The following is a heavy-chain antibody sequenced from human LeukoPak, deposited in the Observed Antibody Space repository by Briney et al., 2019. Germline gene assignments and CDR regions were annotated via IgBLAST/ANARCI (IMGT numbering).Heavy chain of an antibody. Sequence: ASVKVSCKASGYTFINYNINWVRQPTGQGLEWMGWMNPNSANTGYAQKFQGRVTMTRNTSISTAYMELSSLRSEDTAVYYSARGSHLNFDYWGQGTLVTVSS. V-gene: IGHV1-8*01. CDR3: ARGSHLNFDY. CDR1: GYTFINYN. J-gene: IGHJ4*02. CDR2: MNPNSANT. D-gene: IGHD6-19*01.